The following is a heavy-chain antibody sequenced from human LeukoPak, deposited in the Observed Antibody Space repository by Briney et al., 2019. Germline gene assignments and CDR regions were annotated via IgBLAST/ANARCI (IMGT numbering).Heavy chain of an antibody. V-gene: IGHV3-30*04. D-gene: IGHD6-19*01. CDR1: GFTFSRYA. Sequence: GGSLRLSCAASGFTFSRYAMHWVRQGPGKGLEWVAAISYDGSNKKYADSVKGRFTISRDNSKNTLYLQMNSLRAEDTAVYYCARGVRVAVAGNIDYWGQGTLVTVSS. CDR3: ARGVRVAVAGNIDY. CDR2: ISYDGSNK. J-gene: IGHJ4*02.